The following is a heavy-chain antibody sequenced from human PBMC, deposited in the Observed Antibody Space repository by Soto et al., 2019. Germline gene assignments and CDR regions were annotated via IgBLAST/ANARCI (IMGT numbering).Heavy chain of an antibody. CDR1: GGSISSGGYY. CDR3: ARDMRNWFDP. Sequence: SETLSLTCTVSGGSISSGGYYWSWIRQHPGKGLEWIGYIYYSGSTYYNPSLKSRVTISVDTSKNQFSLKLSSVTAADTAVYYCARDMRNWFDPWGQGTLVTVSS. CDR2: IYYSGST. D-gene: IGHD2-2*01. J-gene: IGHJ5*02. V-gene: IGHV4-31*03.